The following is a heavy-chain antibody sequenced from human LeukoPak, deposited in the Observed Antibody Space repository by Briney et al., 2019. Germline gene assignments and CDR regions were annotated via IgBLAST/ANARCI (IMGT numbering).Heavy chain of an antibody. D-gene: IGHD6-13*01. J-gene: IGHJ6*03. CDR3: ARVAAAESSGAYYYYMDV. CDR2: IYTSGST. V-gene: IGHV4-59*10. CDR1: GGSFSGYY. Sequence: PSETLSLTCAVYGGSFSGYYWSWIRQPAGKGLEWIGRIYTSGSTNYNPSLKSRVTMSADTSKNQFSLKLSSVTAADTAVYYCARVAAAESSGAYYYYMDVWGKGTTVTVSS.